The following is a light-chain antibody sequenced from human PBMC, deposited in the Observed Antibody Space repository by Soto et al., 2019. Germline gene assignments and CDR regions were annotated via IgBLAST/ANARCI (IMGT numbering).Light chain of an antibody. V-gene: IGKV1-39*01. CDR2: TAS. CDR3: QQGYSLPYT. Sequence: DIQMTQSPSSLSASVGDRVTITCRASQSISSHLSWYQQKPGKVPDLLIYTASSLHSGVPSRFSGSGSGTHFTLSISSLQAEDFATYDFQQGYSLPYTFGQGPKLDIK. J-gene: IGKJ2*01. CDR1: QSISSH.